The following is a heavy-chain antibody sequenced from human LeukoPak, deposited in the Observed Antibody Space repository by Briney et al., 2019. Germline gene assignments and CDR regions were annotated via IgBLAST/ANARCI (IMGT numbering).Heavy chain of an antibody. CDR2: IIPIFGTA. CDR1: GGTFSSYA. Sequence: SVTVSCKASGGTFSSYAISWVRQAPGQGLEWMGGIIPIFGTANYAQKFQGRVTITADESTSTAYMELSSLRSEDTAVYYCARSGSVLQWLGGYYYYYGMDVWGKGTTVTVSS. CDR3: ARSGSVLQWLGGYYYYYGMDV. J-gene: IGHJ6*04. V-gene: IGHV1-69*01. D-gene: IGHD6-19*01.